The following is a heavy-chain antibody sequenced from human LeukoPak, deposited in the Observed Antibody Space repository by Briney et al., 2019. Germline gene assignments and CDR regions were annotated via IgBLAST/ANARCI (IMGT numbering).Heavy chain of an antibody. Sequence: PSETLSLTCTVSGGSISSYYWSWIRQPPGKGLEWIGYIYYSGSTNYNPSLKSRVTISVDTSKNQSSLKLSSVTAADTAVYYCARQNYYDSSCLDYWGQGTLVTVSS. CDR1: GGSISSYY. J-gene: IGHJ4*02. D-gene: IGHD3-22*01. CDR3: ARQNYYDSSCLDY. V-gene: IGHV4-59*08. CDR2: IYYSGST.